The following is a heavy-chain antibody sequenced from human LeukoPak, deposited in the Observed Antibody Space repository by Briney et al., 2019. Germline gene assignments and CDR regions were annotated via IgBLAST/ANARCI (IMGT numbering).Heavy chain of an antibody. CDR3: ARDALRDDAFDI. Sequence: PGGSLRLSCVASGFTFNKHHMTWVRQAPGKGLEWVSSISSSSVYTHYADSVKGRFTISRDNGKNSLYLQMHSLRAEDTALYYCARDALRDDAFDIWGQGTLVTVSS. CDR1: GFTFNKHH. J-gene: IGHJ3*02. CDR2: ISSSSVYT. V-gene: IGHV3-21*04.